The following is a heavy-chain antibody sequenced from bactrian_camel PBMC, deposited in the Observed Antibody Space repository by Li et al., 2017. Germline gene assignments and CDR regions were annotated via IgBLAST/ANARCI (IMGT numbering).Heavy chain of an antibody. CDR2: IISANNST. CDR3: ATEEYDCYSGSWCYDLYNY. J-gene: IGHJ4*01. CDR1: GFTSDSCG. Sequence: HVQLVESGGGSVQAGGSLRLSCTAPGFTSDSCGADWYRQATGKEREWVSSIISANNSTNYADSVKGQFTISQDKAKHTLYLQMSSLKTEDTAVYYCATEEYDCYSGSWCYDLYNYWGQGTQVTVS. D-gene: IGHD3*01. V-gene: IGHV3S26*01.